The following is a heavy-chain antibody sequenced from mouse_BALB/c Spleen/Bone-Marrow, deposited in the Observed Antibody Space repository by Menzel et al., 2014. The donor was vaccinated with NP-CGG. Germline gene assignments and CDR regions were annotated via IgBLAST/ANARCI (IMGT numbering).Heavy chain of an antibody. CDR1: GYTFSSYW. J-gene: IGHJ3*01. V-gene: IGHV1-9*01. Sequence: VQLQQSGAELMKPGASVKISCKATGYTFSSYWIEWVKQRPGHGLEWIGEILPGSGSIKYNEKFKGKATFTADTSSNTAHMQLSRLTSEDSAVYYCASPIYYGNYGFSYWGQGSLVTVSA. CDR3: ASPIYYGNYGFSY. CDR2: ILPGSGSI. D-gene: IGHD2-1*01.